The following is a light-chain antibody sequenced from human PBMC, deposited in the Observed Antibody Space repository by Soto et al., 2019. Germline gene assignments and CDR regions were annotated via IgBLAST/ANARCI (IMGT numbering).Light chain of an antibody. Sequence: EIVLTQSPDTLSLSPGERATLSCRASRSIASSYLAWYQQKPGQAPRLLIYAASTRATGIPDRFSGSGSATDFTLTISRLEPEDFATYFCQQLYSYPLTFGGGTTVEF. V-gene: IGKV3-20*01. CDR2: AAS. J-gene: IGKJ4*01. CDR1: RSIASSY. CDR3: QQLYSYPLT.